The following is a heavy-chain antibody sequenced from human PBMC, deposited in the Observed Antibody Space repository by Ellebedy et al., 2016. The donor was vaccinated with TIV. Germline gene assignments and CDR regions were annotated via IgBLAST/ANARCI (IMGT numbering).Heavy chain of an antibody. J-gene: IGHJ4*02. V-gene: IGHV1-46*01. Sequence: AASVKVSCKTSRYTFTSYFMYWVRQAPGQGLEWMGIINPSVGSTNYAQKFQGRVTMTRDTSTSTVYMELSRLRSEDTAMYYCARVGSGLQVTTPHFDYWGQGTLVTVSS. D-gene: IGHD3-22*01. CDR1: RYTFTSYF. CDR2: INPSVGST. CDR3: ARVGSGLQVTTPHFDY.